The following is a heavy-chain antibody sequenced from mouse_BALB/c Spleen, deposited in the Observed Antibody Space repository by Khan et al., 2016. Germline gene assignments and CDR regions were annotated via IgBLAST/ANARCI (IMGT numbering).Heavy chain of an antibody. V-gene: IGHV1S81*02. Sequence: QVQLQQPGAELVNAGASVKISCKDSGYTFTSYWMHWVKQRLGQGLVWFVETNTTNGRTYYNEKFKSKATLTEDKSSSTAYMLVSGSTLKDSAVYNDARMRKVVATYVDYGGQGTTLTVSS. D-gene: IGHD1-1*01. CDR2: TNTTNGRT. CDR3: ARMRKVVATYVDY. J-gene: IGHJ2*01. CDR1: GYTFTSYW.